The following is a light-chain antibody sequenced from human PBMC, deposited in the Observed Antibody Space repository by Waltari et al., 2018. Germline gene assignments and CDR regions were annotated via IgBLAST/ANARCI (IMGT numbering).Light chain of an antibody. J-gene: IGKJ2*01. CDR1: QRASSY. V-gene: IGKV3-11*01. Sequence: EIVLTQSPATLSLSPGERAALPCRASQRASSYLAWYQQKPGQAPRLLIYDASNRATGIPARFSGSGSGTDFTLTISSLEPEDFAVYYCQQRSNWPPYTFGQGTKLEIK. CDR2: DAS. CDR3: QQRSNWPPYT.